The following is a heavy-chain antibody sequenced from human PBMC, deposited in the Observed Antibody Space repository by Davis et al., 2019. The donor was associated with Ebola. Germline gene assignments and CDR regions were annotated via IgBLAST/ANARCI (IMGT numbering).Heavy chain of an antibody. CDR2: IIPILGIA. Sequence: AASVKVSCKASGGTFSSYAISWVRQAPGQGLEWMGRIIPILGIANYAQKFQGRVTMTRDTSTSTVYMELSSLRSEDTAVYYCARDGALVVYRMAGMDVWDQGTTVTVSS. CDR1: GGTFSSYA. D-gene: IGHD2-8*02. V-gene: IGHV1-69*04. CDR3: ARDGALVVYRMAGMDV. J-gene: IGHJ6*02.